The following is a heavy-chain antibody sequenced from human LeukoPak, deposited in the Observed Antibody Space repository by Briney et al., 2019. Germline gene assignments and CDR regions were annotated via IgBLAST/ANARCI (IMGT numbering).Heavy chain of an antibody. V-gene: IGHV3-21*01. CDR2: ISSSSSYI. D-gene: IGHD4-17*01. CDR1: GFTISGYS. CDR3: ASGDYGDPFDY. Sequence: PGGSLRLSCAASGFTISGYSMNWVRQAPGKGLEWVSSISSSSSYIYYADSAKGRFTISRDNAKNSLYLQMNSLRAEDTAVYYCASGDYGDPFDYWGQGTLVAVSS. J-gene: IGHJ4*02.